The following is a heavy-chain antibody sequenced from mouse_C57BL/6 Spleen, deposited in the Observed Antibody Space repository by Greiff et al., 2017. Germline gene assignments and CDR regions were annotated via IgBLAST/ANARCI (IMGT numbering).Heavy chain of an antibody. CDR2: IYPNNGST. Sequence: EVQLQQPGPELVKPGASVKISCKASGYTFTGYWITWVKQSPGQGLEWIGDIYPNNGSTNYNQKFKGKATLTVDTSSSTAYMELRRLTSEDTAVYFCARGRCGSGCAFYVGCWGQGATLTV. D-gene: IGHD1-1*01. V-gene: IGHV1-18*01. CDR3: ARGRCGSGCAFYVGC. CDR1: GYTFTGYW. J-gene: IGHJ2*01.